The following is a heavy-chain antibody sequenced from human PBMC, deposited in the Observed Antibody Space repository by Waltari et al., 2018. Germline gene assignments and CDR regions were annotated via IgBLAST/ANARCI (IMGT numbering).Heavy chain of an antibody. D-gene: IGHD2-21*02. CDR3: ARASSPCGDDCYSENFDY. CDR2: IKLEGSAI. V-gene: IGHV3-7*03. Sequence: EVRLVESGGGLVQPGGSLRLSCAASGFTFSSYWMSWVRQSPGQGLEWVANIKLEGSAIHYVDSVKGRFTISRDNAKNSLYLQMNSLRAEDTAVYYCARASSPCGDDCYSENFDYWGQGTLVTVSS. J-gene: IGHJ4*02. CDR1: GFTFSSYW.